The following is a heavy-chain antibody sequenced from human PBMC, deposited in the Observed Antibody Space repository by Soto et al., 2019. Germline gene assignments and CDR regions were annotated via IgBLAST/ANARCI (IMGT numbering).Heavy chain of an antibody. V-gene: IGHV1-46*01. J-gene: IGHJ4*02. CDR1: GGTFSSYT. Sequence: ASVKVSCKASGGTFSSYTISWVRQAPGQGLKWMGIINPSGGSTSYAQKFQGRVTMTRDTSTSTVYMELSSLRSEDTAVYYCARDLGYGDYYFDYWGQGTLVTVSS. CDR2: INPSGGST. D-gene: IGHD4-17*01. CDR3: ARDLGYGDYYFDY.